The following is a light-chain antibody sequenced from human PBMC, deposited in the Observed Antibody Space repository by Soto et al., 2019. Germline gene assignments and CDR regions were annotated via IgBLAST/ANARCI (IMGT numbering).Light chain of an antibody. V-gene: IGKV1-5*01. CDR3: QQYNNWPRT. CDR2: DAS. CDR1: QSISSW. J-gene: IGKJ1*01. Sequence: IQMPKSPSTLSASLGDRFTITCLASQSISSWLAWYQQKPGKAPKLLIYDASSLESGVPSRFSGSGSGTEFTLTISSLQSEDVALYYCQQYNNWPRTFGQGTKVDI.